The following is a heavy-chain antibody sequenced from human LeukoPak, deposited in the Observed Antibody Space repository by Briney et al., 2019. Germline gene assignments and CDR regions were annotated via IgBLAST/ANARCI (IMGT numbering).Heavy chain of an antibody. V-gene: IGHV4-59*01. Sequence: SETLSLTCTVSGGSISSYYWSWIRQPPGKGLEWIGYIYYSGGTNYNPSLKSRVTISVDTSKNQFSLKLSSVTAADTAVYYCARSYDSSGYYYYYYMDVWGKGTTVTVSS. CDR3: ARSYDSSGYYYYYYMDV. J-gene: IGHJ6*03. D-gene: IGHD3-22*01. CDR2: IYYSGGT. CDR1: GGSISSYY.